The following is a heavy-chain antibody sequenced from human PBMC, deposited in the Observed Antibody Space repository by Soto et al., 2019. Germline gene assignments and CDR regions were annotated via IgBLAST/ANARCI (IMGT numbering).Heavy chain of an antibody. J-gene: IGHJ6*02. CDR3: ATSLAAPAGYYYGMAV. V-gene: IGHV3-23*01. CDR1: GFTFSSYA. D-gene: IGHD6-6*01. CDR2: ISGSGGST. Sequence: GGSLRLSCAASGFTFSSYAMSWVRQAPGKGLEWVSAISGSGGSTYYADSVKGRFTISRDNSKNTLYLQMNSLRAEDTAVYYCATSLAAPAGYYYGMAVWGQGTTVTVSS.